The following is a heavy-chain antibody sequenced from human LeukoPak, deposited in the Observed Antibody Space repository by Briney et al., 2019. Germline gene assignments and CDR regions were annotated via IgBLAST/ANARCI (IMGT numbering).Heavy chain of an antibody. CDR1: GFTVSSNY. D-gene: IGHD5-18*01. V-gene: IGHV3-66*01. Sequence: PGGSLRLSCAASGFTVSSNYMSWVRQAPGKGLEWVSVIYSGGSTYYADSVKGRFTISRDNSKNTLYLQMNSLRAEDTAVYYCARDRGYSYGSYYYYYGMDVWGQGTAVTVSS. J-gene: IGHJ6*02. CDR2: IYSGGST. CDR3: ARDRGYSYGSYYYYYGMDV.